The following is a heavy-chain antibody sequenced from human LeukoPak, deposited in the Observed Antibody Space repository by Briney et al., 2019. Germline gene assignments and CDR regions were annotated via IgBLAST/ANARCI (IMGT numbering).Heavy chain of an antibody. CDR2: ISAYKGNT. V-gene: IGHV1-18*01. CDR3: ATETIRSGYYKGPHFDY. D-gene: IGHD3-3*01. CDR1: GYTFIRYG. J-gene: IGHJ4*02. Sequence: ASVKVSCKASGYTFIRYGISWVRQAPGQGLEWMGWISAYKGNTNYAQKFQGRVTMTEDTSTDTAYMELSSLRSEDTAVYYCATETIRSGYYKGPHFDYWGQGTLVTVSS.